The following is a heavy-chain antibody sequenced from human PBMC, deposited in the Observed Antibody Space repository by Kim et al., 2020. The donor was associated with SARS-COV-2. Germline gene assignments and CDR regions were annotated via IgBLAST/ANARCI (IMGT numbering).Heavy chain of an antibody. D-gene: IGHD4-17*01. V-gene: IGHV3-9*01. J-gene: IGHJ4*02. Sequence: ADSVKGRVTISRDNAKNALYLQMNSLRAEDTALYYCAKDIGYGDYHDVDYWGQGTLVTVSS. CDR3: AKDIGYGDYHDVDY.